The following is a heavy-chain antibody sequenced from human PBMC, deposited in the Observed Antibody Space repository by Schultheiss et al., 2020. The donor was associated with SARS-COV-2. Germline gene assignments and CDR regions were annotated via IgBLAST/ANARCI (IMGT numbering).Heavy chain of an antibody. CDR3: AKQDGGYSYGCLDY. Sequence: GGSLRLSCAASGFTFSSYSMNWVRQAPGKGLEWVANIKQDGSEKYYVDSVKGRFTISRDNAKNSLYLQMNSLRAEDTAVYYCAKQDGGYSYGCLDYWGQGTLVTVSS. CDR1: GFTFSSYS. V-gene: IGHV3-7*01. D-gene: IGHD5-18*01. J-gene: IGHJ4*02. CDR2: IKQDGSEK.